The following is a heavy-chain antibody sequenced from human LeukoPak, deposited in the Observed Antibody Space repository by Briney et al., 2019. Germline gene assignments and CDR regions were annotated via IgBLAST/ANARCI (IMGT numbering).Heavy chain of an antibody. J-gene: IGHJ4*02. CDR3: AKGNSGWPNGIDY. Sequence: GGSLRLSCAASGFTFDDYAMHWVRHAPGKGLEWGSGISWNSGSIGYADSVKGRFTISRDNAKNSLYLQMNSLRAEDTALYYCAKGNSGWPNGIDYWGQGTLVTVSS. CDR2: ISWNSGSI. D-gene: IGHD6-19*01. V-gene: IGHV3-9*01. CDR1: GFTFDDYA.